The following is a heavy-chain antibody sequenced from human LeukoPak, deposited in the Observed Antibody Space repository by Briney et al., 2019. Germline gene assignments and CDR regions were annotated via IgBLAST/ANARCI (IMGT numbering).Heavy chain of an antibody. CDR1: GFTFSSYE. CDR3: AELGITMIGGV. J-gene: IGHJ6*04. CDR2: IGSSDSTT. D-gene: IGHD3-10*02. Sequence: GGSLRLSCVGSGFTFSSYEMNWVRQAPGKGLEWLSYIGSSDSTTHYADSVKGRFTISRDNAKNSLYLQMNSLRAEDTAVYYCAELGITMIGGVWGKGTTVTISS. V-gene: IGHV3-48*03.